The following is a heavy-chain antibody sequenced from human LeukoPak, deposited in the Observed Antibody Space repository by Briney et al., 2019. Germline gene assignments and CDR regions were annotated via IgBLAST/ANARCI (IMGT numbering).Heavy chain of an antibody. CDR1: GFTFSTYA. D-gene: IGHD4-17*01. CDR3: AKDVYGDYGGLDY. V-gene: IGHV3-23*01. Sequence: GGSLRLSCAASGFTFSTYAMSWVRQAPGKGLEWVSSIRGSDGSTYYADSVKGRFAIFRDNSKNTLYLQMNSLRAEDTAVYYSAKDVYGDYGGLDYWGQGTLVTVSS. CDR2: IRGSDGST. J-gene: IGHJ4*02.